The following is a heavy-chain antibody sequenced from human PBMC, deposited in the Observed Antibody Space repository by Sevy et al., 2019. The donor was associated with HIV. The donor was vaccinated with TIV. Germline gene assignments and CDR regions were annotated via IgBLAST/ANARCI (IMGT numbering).Heavy chain of an antibody. Sequence: GASVKVSCKASGATFSSYAISWVRQAPGQGLEWMGGIIPIFGTANYAQKFQGRVTITADESTSTAYMELSSLRSEDTAVYYCARDPIARNWFDPWGQGTLVTVSS. V-gene: IGHV1-69*13. CDR1: GATFSSYA. CDR3: ARDPIARNWFDP. J-gene: IGHJ5*02. CDR2: IIPIFGTA.